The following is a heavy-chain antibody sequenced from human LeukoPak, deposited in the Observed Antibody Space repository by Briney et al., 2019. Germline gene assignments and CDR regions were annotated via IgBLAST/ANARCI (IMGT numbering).Heavy chain of an antibody. V-gene: IGHV4-34*01. CDR1: GGSFSGYY. CDR2: INHSGST. Sequence: EPLSLTCAVYGGSFSGYYWSWIRQPPGKGLEWIGEINHSGSTNYNPSLKSRVTISVDTSKNQFSLKLSSVTAADTAVYYCARASSSGWYRGIGWFDPWGQGTLVTVSS. CDR3: ARASSSGWYRGIGWFDP. D-gene: IGHD6-19*01. J-gene: IGHJ5*02.